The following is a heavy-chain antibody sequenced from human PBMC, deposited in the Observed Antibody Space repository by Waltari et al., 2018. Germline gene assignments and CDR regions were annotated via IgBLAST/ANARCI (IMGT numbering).Heavy chain of an antibody. J-gene: IGHJ4*02. CDR2: LDPEAGET. CDR1: EYVLTELA. D-gene: IGHD2-8*01. Sequence: QVQLVQSGAEVKKPGASVRVSCQVSEYVLTELAVHLGRQAPGKGLEWMGGLDPEAGETIYAQKFQGRVTMTEDTSTDTAYMELSSLRSEDTAIYYCATDLYCTYVGCNTGAGFWGQGTLVTVSS. CDR3: ATDLYCTYVGCNTGAGF. V-gene: IGHV1-24*01.